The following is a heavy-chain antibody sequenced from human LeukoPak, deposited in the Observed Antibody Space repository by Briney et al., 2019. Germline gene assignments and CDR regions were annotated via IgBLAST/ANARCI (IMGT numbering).Heavy chain of an antibody. CDR3: AKGYRNHLLILLDS. V-gene: IGHV3-30*02. CDR1: GFTFSSYG. D-gene: IGHD3-16*01. Sequence: SGGSLRLSCAASGFTFSSYGMHWVRQASGKGLDWVAFIHHDGSNKYYADSVRGRFTISRDNSKNTLYLQMNSLRAADTAVYYCAKGYRNHLLILLDSWGQGTLVTVSS. J-gene: IGHJ5*01. CDR2: IHHDGSNK.